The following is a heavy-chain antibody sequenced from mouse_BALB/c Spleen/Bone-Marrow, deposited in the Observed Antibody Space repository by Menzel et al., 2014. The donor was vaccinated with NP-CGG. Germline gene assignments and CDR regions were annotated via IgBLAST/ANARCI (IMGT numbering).Heavy chain of an antibody. D-gene: IGHD2-4*01. CDR2: IYPGSGNT. J-gene: IGHJ2*01. V-gene: IGHV1-63*01. CDR3: ARWDYDNAYYFVY. Sequence: VQLQQSGAELVRPGTSVKISCKASGYAFTNYWLGWVKQRPGHGLEWIGDIYPGSGNTYYNEKFKGKATLTADKSSSTAYKQLRSLTSENSAVYYCARWDYDNAYYFVYWGQGTTLTVSS. CDR1: GYAFTNYW.